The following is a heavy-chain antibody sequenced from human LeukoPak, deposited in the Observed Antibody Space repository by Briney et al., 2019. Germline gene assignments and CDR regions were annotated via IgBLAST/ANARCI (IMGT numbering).Heavy chain of an antibody. J-gene: IGHJ3*02. V-gene: IGHV3-23*01. CDR3: AKPIVPSAISGAAFDI. CDR1: GFTFSSYA. CDR2: VDGSGGSK. Sequence: GGSLRLSCEASGFTFSSYAISWVRQAPRKGLEWVSAVDGSGGSKYYADSVKGRFTISRDNSKNTVYLQMNSLRADDTAVYYCAKPIVPSAISGAAFDIWGQGTMVTVSS. D-gene: IGHD2-2*02.